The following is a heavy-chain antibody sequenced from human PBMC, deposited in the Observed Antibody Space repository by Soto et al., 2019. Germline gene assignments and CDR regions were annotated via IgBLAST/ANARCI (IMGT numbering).Heavy chain of an antibody. CDR3: ARVVFEWGYNWNDDWFDP. J-gene: IGHJ5*02. CDR2: ISAYNGNT. V-gene: IGHV1-18*04. D-gene: IGHD1-1*01. CDR1: GYTFTSYG. Sequence: QVQLVQSGAEVKKPGASVKVSCKASGYTFTSYGISWVRQAPGQGLEWMGWISAYNGNTNYAQKLQGRVTMTTDTSTSTAYMELSSLRSDDTAVYYFARVVFEWGYNWNDDWFDPWGQGTLVTVSS.